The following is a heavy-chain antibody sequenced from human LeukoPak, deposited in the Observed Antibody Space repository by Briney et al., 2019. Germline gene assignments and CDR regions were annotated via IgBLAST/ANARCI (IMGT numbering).Heavy chain of an antibody. CDR3: ARDGGGSNDVFDI. J-gene: IGHJ3*02. CDR2: IIPILGIA. V-gene: IGHV1-69*04. D-gene: IGHD1-26*01. CDR1: GYTFTSYG. Sequence: ASVKVSCKASGYTFTSYGISWVRQAPGQGLEWMGRIIPILGIANYAQKFQGRVTITADKSTSTAYMELSSLRSEDTAVYYCARDGGGSNDVFDIWGQGTMVTVSS.